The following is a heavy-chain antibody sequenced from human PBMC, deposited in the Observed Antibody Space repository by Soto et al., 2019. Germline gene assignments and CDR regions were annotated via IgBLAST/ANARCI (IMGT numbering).Heavy chain of an antibody. CDR1: GGSITNYY. V-gene: IGHV4-59*08. J-gene: IGHJ6*02. Sequence: QVQLQESAPGLVKPSETLSLTCTVSGGSITNYYCSWFRQPPGKGLEWIGYINYDGYSAYNLSLKRRGTLSMDASKTQFSLMLESVTATDPAVYYCARHGFGPLHGLVDVWGPGTTVIVSS. D-gene: IGHD3-10*01. CDR3: ARHGFGPLHGLVDV. CDR2: INYDGYS.